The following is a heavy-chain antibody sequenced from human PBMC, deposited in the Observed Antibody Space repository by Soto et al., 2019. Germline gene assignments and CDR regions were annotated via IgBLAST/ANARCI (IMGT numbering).Heavy chain of an antibody. D-gene: IGHD6-19*01. CDR3: AKAAVIGYSSGWYYFDY. CDR1: GFTFSSYA. Sequence: EVQLLESGGGLVQPGGSLSLSCAASGFTFSSYAMSWVRQAPGKGLEWVSAISGSGGSTYYADSVKGRFTISRDNSKNTLYLQMNSLRAEDTAVYYCAKAAVIGYSSGWYYFDYWGQGTLVTVSS. J-gene: IGHJ4*02. CDR2: ISGSGGST. V-gene: IGHV3-23*01.